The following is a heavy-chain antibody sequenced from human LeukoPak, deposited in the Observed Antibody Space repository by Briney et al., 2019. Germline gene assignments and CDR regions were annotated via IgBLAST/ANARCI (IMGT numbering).Heavy chain of an antibody. Sequence: GASVKVSCKASGSIFTGYYMHWVRQAPGHRLEWMGWINHNSGDTTYAQKFQGRVTMTRDTSISTAYMEVSGLTSDDTAVYYCVVNLRAPPTGLDVWGQGTTVTVSS. CDR3: VVNLRAPPTGLDV. CDR1: GSIFTGYY. J-gene: IGHJ6*02. CDR2: INHNSGDT. D-gene: IGHD3-10*01. V-gene: IGHV1-2*02.